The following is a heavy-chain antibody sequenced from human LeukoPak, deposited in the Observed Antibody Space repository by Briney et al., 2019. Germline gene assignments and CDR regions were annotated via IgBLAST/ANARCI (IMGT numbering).Heavy chain of an antibody. J-gene: IGHJ6*02. Sequence: ASVRLCYKPARYTFTAYYMHCVRGSPGQRLKGRGWMNPYSGVTEYAPKFQAWVTMTRETSISTAYMELSRLRSDDTAVYYCARDPYSYYDSSGYSVYYGMDVWGQGTTVTVSS. CDR1: RYTFTAYY. CDR3: ARDPYSYYDSSGYSVYYGMDV. CDR2: MNPYSGVT. V-gene: IGHV1-2*04. D-gene: IGHD3-22*01.